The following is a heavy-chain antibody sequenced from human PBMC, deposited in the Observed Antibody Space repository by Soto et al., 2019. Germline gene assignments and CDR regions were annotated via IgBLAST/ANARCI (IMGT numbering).Heavy chain of an antibody. V-gene: IGHV2-5*02. J-gene: IGHJ4*02. D-gene: IGHD2-21*02. CDR3: AQRRSSGDWNGGYLVY. CDR1: GFSLTARPVG. CDR2: IYLDDDK. Sequence: QITLKESGPTLLTPTQTLALTCTFSGFSLTARPVGVGWIRQSPGKALEWLALIYLDDDKRYNPSLKSRLTIITDTPHNQIVLIMTNVDPVDTASYYCAQRRSSGDWNGGYLVYWGQGPLVTVSS.